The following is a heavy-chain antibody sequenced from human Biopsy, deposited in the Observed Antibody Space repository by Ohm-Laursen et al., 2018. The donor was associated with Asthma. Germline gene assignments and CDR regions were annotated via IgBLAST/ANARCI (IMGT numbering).Heavy chain of an antibody. V-gene: IGHV3-53*01. J-gene: IGHJ4*02. D-gene: IGHD3-22*01. Sequence: SLRLSCAPTGFAVSRDHMFRVRQAPGKSLEWVSVIYSGGTSHTADSVRGRFTISRDYSKNTLYLQMHSLRAEDTDVYYCARGDSSNWSHYYFDYWGQGTLVTVSS. CDR2: IYSGGTS. CDR3: ARGDSSNWSHYYFDY. CDR1: GFAVSRDH.